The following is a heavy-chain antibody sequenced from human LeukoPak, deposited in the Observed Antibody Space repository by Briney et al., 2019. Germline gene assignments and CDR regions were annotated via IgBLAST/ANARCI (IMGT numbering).Heavy chain of an antibody. V-gene: IGHV4-34*01. J-gene: IGHJ4*02. D-gene: IGHD3-22*01. CDR2: INHSGST. CDR1: GGSFSGYY. Sequence: SETLSLTCAVYGGSFSGYYWSWIRQPPGKGLKWIGEINHSGSTNYNPSLKSRVTISVDTSKNQFSLKLSSVTAADTAVYYCARGGYWYYDSSGYPLFYWGQGTLVTVSS. CDR3: ARGGYWYYDSSGYPLFY.